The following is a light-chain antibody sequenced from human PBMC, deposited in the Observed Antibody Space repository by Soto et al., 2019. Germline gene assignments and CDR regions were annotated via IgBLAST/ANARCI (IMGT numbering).Light chain of an antibody. CDR3: QQYGSSLWT. J-gene: IGKJ1*01. Sequence: ETVTTQSPGTLSVSLGGRATLSCRASQSVSIHLAWYQQKPGQAPRLLIYVTSTRATGIPARFSGSGSGTEFTLTISSLQSEDFAVYYCQQYGSSLWTFGQGTKVDIK. CDR2: VTS. V-gene: IGKV3-15*01. CDR1: QSVSIH.